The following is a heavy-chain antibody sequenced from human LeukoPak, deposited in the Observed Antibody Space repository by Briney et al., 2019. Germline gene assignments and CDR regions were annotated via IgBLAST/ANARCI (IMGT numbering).Heavy chain of an antibody. V-gene: IGHV1-8*03. CDR3: IAVAGKPTGYFDN. CDR2: MNPNSDNT. D-gene: IGHD6-19*01. J-gene: IGHJ4*02. CDR1: GYIFTNYD. Sequence: ASVKVSCKASGYIFTNYDIKWVRQATGQGLEWMEWMGWMNPNSDNTGYAQKFQGGVTITRNTSISTAYMELSSLRSEDTDPDYYIAVAGKPTGYFDNWGQGTLVTVSS.